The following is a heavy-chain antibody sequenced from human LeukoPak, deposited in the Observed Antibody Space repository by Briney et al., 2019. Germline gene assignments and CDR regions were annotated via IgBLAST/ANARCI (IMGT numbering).Heavy chain of an antibody. D-gene: IGHD2-15*01. Sequence: PGESLRLSCAASGFTFSSYAMSWVRQAPGKGLEWVSVISGGGGSTYYADSMKGRFTISRDTSKNTLHLQMSSLRAEDTAVYYCAKGTGDNCYTPLDYWGQGALVTVSS. CDR3: AKGTGDNCYTPLDY. CDR2: ISGGGGST. CDR1: GFTFSSYA. J-gene: IGHJ4*02. V-gene: IGHV3-23*01.